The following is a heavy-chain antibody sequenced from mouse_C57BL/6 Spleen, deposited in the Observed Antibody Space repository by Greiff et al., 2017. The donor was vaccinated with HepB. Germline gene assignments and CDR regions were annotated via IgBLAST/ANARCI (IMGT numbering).Heavy chain of an antibody. CDR3: ARGGIYYDYDGGY. Sequence: VQLQQSGPELVKPGASVKISCKASGYAFSSSWMNWVKQRPGKGLEWIGRIYPGDGDTNYNGKFKGKATLTADKSSSTAYMQLSSLTSEDSAVYFCARGGIYYDYDGGYWGQGTLVTVSA. CDR2: IYPGDGDT. V-gene: IGHV1-82*01. J-gene: IGHJ3*01. D-gene: IGHD2-4*01. CDR1: GYAFSSSW.